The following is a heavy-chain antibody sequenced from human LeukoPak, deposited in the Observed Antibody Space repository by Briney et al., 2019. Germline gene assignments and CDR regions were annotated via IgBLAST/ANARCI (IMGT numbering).Heavy chain of an antibody. J-gene: IGHJ4*02. Sequence: GGSLRLSCAASGFTFSSYGMHWVRQAPGRGLEWVAIIWYDGSNRYYADSVKGRFTISRDNSKNTLYLQMNSRRAEDTAVYYWARNWGDHFDWLHDYWGQGTLVTVSS. CDR3: ARNWGDHFDWLHDY. V-gene: IGHV3-33*01. CDR2: IWYDGSNR. CDR1: GFTFSSYG. D-gene: IGHD3-9*01.